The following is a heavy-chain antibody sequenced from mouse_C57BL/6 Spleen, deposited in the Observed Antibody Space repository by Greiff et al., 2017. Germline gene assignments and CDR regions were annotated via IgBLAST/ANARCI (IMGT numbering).Heavy chain of an antibody. Sequence: DVKLVESGGGLVQPGGSLKLSCAASGFTFSDYYMYWVRQTPEKRLAWVAYISNGGGSTYSPDTVKGRFTLSRDNAKNTLYLQMGRLKSGDTAMYYCARHGRGDAMDYWGQGTSVTVSS. CDR1: GFTFSDYY. V-gene: IGHV5-12*01. J-gene: IGHJ4*01. CDR3: ARHGRGDAMDY. CDR2: ISNGGGST. D-gene: IGHD3-1*01.